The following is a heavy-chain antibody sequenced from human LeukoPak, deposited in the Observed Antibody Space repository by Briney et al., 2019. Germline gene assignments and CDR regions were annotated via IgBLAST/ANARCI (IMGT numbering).Heavy chain of an antibody. CDR2: IKSRSDGETT. J-gene: IGHJ4*02. V-gene: IGHV3-15*01. Sequence: GGSLRLSCAASGFAFTGAWMNWVRQAPGKGLEWVGRIKSRSDGETTDYAAPVKARFTISRDDSENTLYLQMNSLRTEDSAVYYCTTADPGDYGHYWGQGTLVTVSS. CDR3: TTADPGDYGHY. CDR1: GFAFTGAW. D-gene: IGHD4-17*01.